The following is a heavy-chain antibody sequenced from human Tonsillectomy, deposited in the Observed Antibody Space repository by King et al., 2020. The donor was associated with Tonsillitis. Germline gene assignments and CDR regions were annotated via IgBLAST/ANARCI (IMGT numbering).Heavy chain of an antibody. J-gene: IGHJ4*02. CDR2: IYYSGST. D-gene: IGHD3-22*01. CDR1: GGSISSYY. V-gene: IGHV4-59*01. Sequence: QLQESGPGLVKPSETLSLTCTVSGGSISSYYWSWIRQPPGKGLEWIGYIYYSGSTNYNPSLKSRVTISVDTSKNQFSLKLSSVTAADTAVYYCARASGFSVVTLPRFDYWGQGTLVTVSS. CDR3: ARASGFSVVTLPRFDY.